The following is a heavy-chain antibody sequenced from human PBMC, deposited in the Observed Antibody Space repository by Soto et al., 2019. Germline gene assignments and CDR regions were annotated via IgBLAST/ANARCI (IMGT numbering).Heavy chain of an antibody. Sequence: PGGSRRLSCAASGFTLSGRSMHWVRQAPGKGLVWVSGIDNAGTDSTYADSVKGRFTSSRDNAKNMLYLQMNSLRVEDTAVYYCARGCFGPDVWGKGPTVTVPS. CDR3: ARGCFGPDV. D-gene: IGHD3-10*01. V-gene: IGHV3-74*01. J-gene: IGHJ6*04. CDR2: IDNAGTDS. CDR1: GFTLSGRS.